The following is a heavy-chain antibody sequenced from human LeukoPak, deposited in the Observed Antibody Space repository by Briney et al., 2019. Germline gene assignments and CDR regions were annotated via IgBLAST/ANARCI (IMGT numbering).Heavy chain of an antibody. CDR2: INPSGGST. CDR1: GYTFTSYY. D-gene: IGHD6-19*01. J-gene: IGHJ4*02. CDR3: ARRSSGPEGDY. V-gene: IGHV1-46*01. Sequence: GASVKVSCKASGYTFTSYYMHWVRQAPGQGLEWMGIINPSGGSTSYAQKFQGRVTMTRDMSTSTVYMELSSLRSEDTAVYYCARRSSGPEGDYWGQGTLVTVSS.